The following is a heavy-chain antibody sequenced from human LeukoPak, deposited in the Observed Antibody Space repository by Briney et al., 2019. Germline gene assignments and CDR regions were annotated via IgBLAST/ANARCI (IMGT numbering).Heavy chain of an antibody. D-gene: IGHD3-22*01. J-gene: IGHJ4*02. CDR1: GFTFSSYA. CDR3: AKSRAPYCYDSSGYDSGHFDY. V-gene: IGHV3-23*01. CDR2: ISGSGGST. Sequence: GGSLRLSCAASGFTFSSYAMTWVRQAPGKGLEWVSGISGSGGSTYYADPVKGRFTISRDKSKNTLYLQVNSLRAVDTAVYYCAKSRAPYCYDSSGYDSGHFDYWGQGTLVTVSS.